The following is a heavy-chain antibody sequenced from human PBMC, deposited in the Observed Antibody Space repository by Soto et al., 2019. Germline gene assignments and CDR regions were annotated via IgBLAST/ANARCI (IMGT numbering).Heavy chain of an antibody. D-gene: IGHD6-13*01. CDR1: GGSISSSSYY. J-gene: IGHJ4*02. CDR2: IYYSGST. V-gene: IGHV4-39*01. CDR3: ASRMAAAVDY. Sequence: SETLSLTCTVSGGSISSSSYYWGWIRQPPGKGLEWIGSIYYSGSTYYNPSLKSRVTISVDTSKNQLSLKLSSVTAADTAVYYCASRMAAAVDYWGQGTLVTVSS.